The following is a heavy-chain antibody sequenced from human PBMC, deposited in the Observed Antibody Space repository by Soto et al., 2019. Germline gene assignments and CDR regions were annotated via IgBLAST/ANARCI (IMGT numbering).Heavy chain of an antibody. Sequence: GGSLRLSCAASGFTFSSYEMNWVRQAPGKGLEWVSYISSSGSTIYYADSVKGRFTISRDNAKNSLYLQMNSLRAEDTAVYYCARDRKRAIVCAFWSGYYPGVWGQGTTVTVSS. D-gene: IGHD3-3*01. CDR1: GFTFSSYE. CDR2: ISSSGSTI. V-gene: IGHV3-48*03. CDR3: ARDRKRAIVCAFWSGYYPGV. J-gene: IGHJ6*02.